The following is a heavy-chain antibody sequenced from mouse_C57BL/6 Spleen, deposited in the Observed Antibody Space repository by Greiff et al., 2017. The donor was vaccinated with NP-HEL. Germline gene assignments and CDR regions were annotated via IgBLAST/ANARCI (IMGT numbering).Heavy chain of an antibody. D-gene: IGHD2-1*01. Sequence: VQLQQSGPELVKPGASVKISCKASGYAFSSSWMNWVKQRPGKGLEWIGRIYPGDGDTNYNGKFKGKATLTADKSSSTAYMQLSSLTSEDSAVYFGARYGNYVGYWGQGTTLTVSS. J-gene: IGHJ2*01. CDR3: ARYGNYVGY. CDR2: IYPGDGDT. V-gene: IGHV1-82*01. CDR1: GYAFSSSW.